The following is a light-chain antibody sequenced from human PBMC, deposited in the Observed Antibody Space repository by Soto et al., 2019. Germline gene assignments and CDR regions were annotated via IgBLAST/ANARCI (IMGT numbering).Light chain of an antibody. CDR2: GAS. CDR3: QQYGSSPWT. V-gene: IGKV3-20*01. Sequence: EIVMTQSPAPLSVSPGERATLSCRASQSVSSSYLAWYQQKPGQAPRLLIDGASSRATGIPDRFSGSGSGTDFTLTISRLEPEDFAVYYCQQYGSSPWTFGQGTKVDIK. CDR1: QSVSSSY. J-gene: IGKJ1*01.